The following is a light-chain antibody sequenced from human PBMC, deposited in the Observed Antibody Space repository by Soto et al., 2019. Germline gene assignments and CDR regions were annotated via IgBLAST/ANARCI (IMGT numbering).Light chain of an antibody. J-gene: IGKJ1*01. Sequence: EIVMTQSPATLSVSPGERATLSCRASQSVSSNSAWYQQKPGQAPRLLIYGASTRATGIPARFSGSGSGTEFTLTISRLQSEDFAVYYCQQYNNWPPWTFGQGTKVEIK. CDR3: QQYNNWPPWT. V-gene: IGKV3-15*01. CDR1: QSVSSN. CDR2: GAS.